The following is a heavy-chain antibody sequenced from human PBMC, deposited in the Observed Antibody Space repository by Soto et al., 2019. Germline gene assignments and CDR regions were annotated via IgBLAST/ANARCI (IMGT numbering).Heavy chain of an antibody. CDR2: IIPMFGTP. V-gene: IGHV1-69*01. D-gene: IGHD3-3*01. J-gene: IGHJ6*02. CDR1: GGGFNNYA. Sequence: QVQLVQSGAEVKKPASSVKVSCQASGGGFNNYAISWVRQAPGQGLEWMGGIIPMFGTPTYAEKFRGRVTITADVSTSTAFMELSNLSSEDSAIYYGARDPTRGGVVTQDYGLDVWGQGTTVIVSS. CDR3: ARDPTRGGVVTQDYGLDV.